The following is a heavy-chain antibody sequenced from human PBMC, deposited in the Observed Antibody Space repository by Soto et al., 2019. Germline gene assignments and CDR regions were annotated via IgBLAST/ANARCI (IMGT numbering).Heavy chain of an antibody. D-gene: IGHD6-13*01. Sequence: PSETLSLTCAVYGGSFSGYYWSWIRQPPGKGLEWIGEINHSGSTNYNPSLKSRVTISVDTSKNQFSLKLSSVTAADTAVYYCARHFGQYTSKFDPWGQGTLVTVSS. J-gene: IGHJ5*02. CDR1: GGSFSGYY. V-gene: IGHV4-34*01. CDR3: ARHFGQYTSKFDP. CDR2: INHSGST.